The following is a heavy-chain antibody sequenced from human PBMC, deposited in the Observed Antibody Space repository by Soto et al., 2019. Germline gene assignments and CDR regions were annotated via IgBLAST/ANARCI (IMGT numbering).Heavy chain of an antibody. CDR3: ARPEGGYGSGYSWFDP. J-gene: IGHJ5*02. CDR1: GRSISEINSY. D-gene: IGHD5-12*01. Sequence: XGTLSLTCSVSGRSISEINSYWGWIRQTPGEGLEWIGTIHHTGSTYYNPSLKSRVIISLDTSKNQFSLKLSSVTAADTALYYCARPEGGYGSGYSWFDPWGQGTRVTVSS. CDR2: IHHTGST. V-gene: IGHV4-39*01.